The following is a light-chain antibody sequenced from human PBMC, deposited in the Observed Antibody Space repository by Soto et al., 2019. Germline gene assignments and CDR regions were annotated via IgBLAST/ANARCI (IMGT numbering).Light chain of an antibody. CDR1: QSVDKH. Sequence: EIVLTQSPATLSLSPGERATLSCRASQSVDKHLHWYQQRPGQAPRLLIYAASTRATGISDRFSGSRTGTEFTLTISTLKSEVVAVDYCKYYPTWYTLGQTTEVKIK. CDR3: KYYPTWYT. CDR2: AAS. V-gene: IGKV3-15*01. J-gene: IGKJ2*01.